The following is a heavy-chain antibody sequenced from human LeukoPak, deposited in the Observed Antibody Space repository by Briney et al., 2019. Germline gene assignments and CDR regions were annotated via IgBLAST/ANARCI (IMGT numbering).Heavy chain of an antibody. J-gene: IGHJ5*02. Sequence: TSETLSLTCTVSGGSISSSSYYWGWIRQPPGKGLEWIGTIYYSGNTYYNPSLKSRVTISVDTSKNQFSLKLSSVTAADTAVYYCARARYCSSTSCYRMNYNWFDPWGQGTLVTVSS. D-gene: IGHD2-2*01. CDR1: GGSISSSSYY. CDR3: ARARYCSSTSCYRMNYNWFDP. CDR2: IYYSGNT. V-gene: IGHV4-39*07.